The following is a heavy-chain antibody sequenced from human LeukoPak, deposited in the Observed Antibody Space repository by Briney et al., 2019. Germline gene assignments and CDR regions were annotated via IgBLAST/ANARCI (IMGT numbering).Heavy chain of an antibody. CDR1: GFAFSDYY. Sequence: KTGGSLRLSCAASGFAFSDYYMTWIRQAPGKGLEWVSYISSGSTYTNYGDAVKGRFIISRDNAKNSLYLQMNSLRAEDTAVYYCARVSSSSTNYFDSWGQGTLVTVSS. J-gene: IGHJ4*02. CDR3: ARVSSSSTNYFDS. V-gene: IGHV3-11*06. D-gene: IGHD6-19*01. CDR2: ISSGSTYT.